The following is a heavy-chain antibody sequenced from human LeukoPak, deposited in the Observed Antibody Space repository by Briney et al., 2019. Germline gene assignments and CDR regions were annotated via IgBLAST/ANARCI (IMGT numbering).Heavy chain of an antibody. Sequence: ASVKVSCKSSGYTFTSYYMHWVRQAPAQGLEWMGIINTSGGSTSYAQKFQGRVTMTRDTSTSAVYMELSSLRSEDTAVYYCARGRVTQQYYYYYYGMDVWGQGTTVTVSS. CDR2: INTSGGST. D-gene: IGHD1-1*01. J-gene: IGHJ6*02. V-gene: IGHV1-46*01. CDR3: ARGRVTQQYYYYYYGMDV. CDR1: GYTFTSYY.